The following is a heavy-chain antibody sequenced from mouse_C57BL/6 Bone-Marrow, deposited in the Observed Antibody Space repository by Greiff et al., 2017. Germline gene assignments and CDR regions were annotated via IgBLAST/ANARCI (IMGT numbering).Heavy chain of an antibody. CDR2: IDPSDSET. CDR3: ARGVYYGSPYYFDY. D-gene: IGHD2-2*01. J-gene: IGHJ2*01. CDR1: GYTFTSYW. V-gene: IGHV1-52*01. Sequence: VPLQQPGAELVRPGSSVKLSCKASGYTFTSYWMHWVKQRPIQGLEWIGNIDPSDSETHYNQKFKDKATLTVDKSSSTAYMQLSSLTSEDSAVYYCARGVYYGSPYYFDYWGQGTTLTVSS.